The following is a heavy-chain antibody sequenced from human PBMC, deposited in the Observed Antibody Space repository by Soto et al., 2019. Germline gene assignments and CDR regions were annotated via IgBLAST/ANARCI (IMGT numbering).Heavy chain of an antibody. D-gene: IGHD3-9*01. J-gene: IGHJ6*02. V-gene: IGHV4-59*01. Sequence: PSETLSLTCTVSGGSISSYYWSWIRQPPGKGLEWIGYIYYSGSTNYNPSLKSRVTISVDTSKNQFSLKLSSVTAADTAVYYCASNGGRGYDILTGYRYYYYGMDVWGQGTTVTVSS. CDR1: GGSISSYY. CDR2: IYYSGST. CDR3: ASNGGRGYDILTGYRYYYYGMDV.